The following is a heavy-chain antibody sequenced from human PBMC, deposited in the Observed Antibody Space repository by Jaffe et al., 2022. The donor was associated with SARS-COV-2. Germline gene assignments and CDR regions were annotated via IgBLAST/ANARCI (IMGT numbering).Heavy chain of an antibody. Sequence: EVHLLESGGGLVQPGGSLRLSCAASGFTFNSYAMNWVRQAPGKGLEWVSTVSNSGSSTYYANSVKGRFTISRDKSKNTLYLQMNSLGAEDTAVYYCAKETNTWGYFGDWGQGTLVTVSS. CDR3: AKETNTWGYFGD. CDR2: VSNSGSST. J-gene: IGHJ4*02. V-gene: IGHV3-23*01. CDR1: GFTFNSYA. D-gene: IGHD7-27*01.